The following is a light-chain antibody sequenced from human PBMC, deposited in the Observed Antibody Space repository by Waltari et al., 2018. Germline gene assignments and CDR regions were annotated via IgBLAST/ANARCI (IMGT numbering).Light chain of an antibody. V-gene: IGKV3-11*01. CDR1: QSVSSY. J-gene: IGKJ1*01. CDR3: QQRINWPPT. CDR2: DAS. Sequence: EVVLTQSPATLSLSPGERATLSCRACQSVSSYLAWYQHKPGQAPRLLIYDASNRATGIPARFSGSGSGTDFTLTISSLEPEDFAVYYCQQRINWPPTFGQGTKVEI.